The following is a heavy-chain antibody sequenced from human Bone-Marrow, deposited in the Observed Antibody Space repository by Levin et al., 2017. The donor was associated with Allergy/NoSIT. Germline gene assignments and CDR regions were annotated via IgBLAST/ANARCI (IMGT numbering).Heavy chain of an antibody. CDR1: GFIFNKYA. Sequence: PGGSLRLSCEVSGFIFNKYAMHWVRQAPGKGLEWVAVVSEEGTNKKYADSVKGRFTTYRDNSQNRLYLELNRLGTEDTAVYFCAREEEVMAVDGEHYFDYWGQGTLVTVSS. D-gene: IGHD6-19*01. CDR2: VSEEGTNK. J-gene: IGHJ4*02. CDR3: AREEEVMAVDGEHYFDY. V-gene: IGHV3-30*04.